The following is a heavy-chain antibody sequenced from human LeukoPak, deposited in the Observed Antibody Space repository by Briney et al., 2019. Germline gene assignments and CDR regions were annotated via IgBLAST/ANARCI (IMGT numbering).Heavy chain of an antibody. CDR3: ARDLYGDYEHYYYYYYMDV. CDR1: GYTFTGYY. Sequence: ASVKVSCKASGYTFTGYYMHWVRQAPGQGLEWMGWINPNSGGTNYAQKFQGRVTMTRDTSISTAYMELSRLRSDGTAVYYCARDLYGDYEHYYYYYYMDVWGKGTTVTVSS. V-gene: IGHV1-2*02. J-gene: IGHJ6*03. CDR2: INPNSGGT. D-gene: IGHD4-17*01.